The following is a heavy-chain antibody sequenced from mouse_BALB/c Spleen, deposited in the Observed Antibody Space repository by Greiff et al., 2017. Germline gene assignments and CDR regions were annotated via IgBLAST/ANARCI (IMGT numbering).Heavy chain of an antibody. CDR2: IYPGGGYT. V-gene: IGHV1-63*02. Sequence: VQLHQSGAELVRPGTSVKISCKASGYSFTNYWLGWVKQRPGHGLEWIGDIYPGGGYTNYNEKFKGKATLTADTSSSTAYMQLSSLTSEDSAVYFCARADYGISYYFDYWGEGTTLTVSS. D-gene: IGHD2-1*01. CDR3: ARADYGISYYFDY. CDR1: GYSFTNYW. J-gene: IGHJ2*01.